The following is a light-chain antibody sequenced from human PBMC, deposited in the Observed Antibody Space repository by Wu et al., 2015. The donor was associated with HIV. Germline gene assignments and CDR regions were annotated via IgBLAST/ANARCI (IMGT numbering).Light chain of an antibody. CDR2: AAS. Sequence: AIQLAQSPSLLSASTGDTVTITCRASQDVGTYLSWYQQRPGRPPKLLIYAASTLESGVPSRFSGSGSGTQFSLTISCLQSEDFATYFCQQSDTFPFSFGGGTTVDVK. V-gene: IGKV1-8*01. J-gene: IGKJ4*02. CDR1: QDVGTY. CDR3: QQSDTFPFS.